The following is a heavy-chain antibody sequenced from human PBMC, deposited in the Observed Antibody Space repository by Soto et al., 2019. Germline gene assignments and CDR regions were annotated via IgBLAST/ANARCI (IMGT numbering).Heavy chain of an antibody. Sequence: PGESLKISCQGSGYSFTSYWINWVRQMPGKGLEWMGRIDPIDSYTNYSPSFQGHVTISADESISTAFLQWNSLKASDTAMYYCARRDASGLLDFWGQGTLVTVS. CDR1: GYSFTSYW. CDR2: IDPIDSYT. J-gene: IGHJ4*02. V-gene: IGHV5-10-1*01. D-gene: IGHD6-19*01. CDR3: ARRDASGLLDF.